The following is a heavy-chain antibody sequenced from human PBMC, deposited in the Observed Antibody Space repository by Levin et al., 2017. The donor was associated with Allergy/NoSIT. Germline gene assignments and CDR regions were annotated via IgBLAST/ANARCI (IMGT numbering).Heavy chain of an antibody. D-gene: IGHD4-17*01. CDR3: ARYGTGDDYGDYARY. J-gene: IGHJ4*02. CDR1: GFTFSSYW. V-gene: IGHV3-7*01. Sequence: GGSLRLSCAASGFTFSSYWMSWVRQAPGKGPEWVASIKEDGTEKYYVDSVKGRFTISRDNAEKSLFLQMNSLRAEDTAVYYCARYGTGDDYGDYARYWGQGTLVTVSS. CDR2: IKEDGTEK.